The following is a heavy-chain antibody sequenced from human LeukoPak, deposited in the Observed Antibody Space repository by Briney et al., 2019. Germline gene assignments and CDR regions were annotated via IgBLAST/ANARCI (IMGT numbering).Heavy chain of an antibody. CDR1: GGTFSSYA. CDR2: IIPIFGTA. V-gene: IGHV1-69*13. Sequence: ASVKVSCKASGGTFSSYAISWVRQAPGQGLEWMGGIIPIFGTANYAQKFQDRVTITADESTSTAYMELSSLRSEDTAVYYCASVTPDRADIVVVPAAIQDRYYYYGMDVWGQGTTVTVSS. CDR3: ASVTPDRADIVVVPAAIQDRYYYYGMDV. J-gene: IGHJ6*02. D-gene: IGHD2-2*01.